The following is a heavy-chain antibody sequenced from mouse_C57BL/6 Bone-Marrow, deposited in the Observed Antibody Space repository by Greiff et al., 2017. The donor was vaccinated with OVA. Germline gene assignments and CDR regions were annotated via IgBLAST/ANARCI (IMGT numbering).Heavy chain of an antibody. CDR1: GYAFTNYL. J-gene: IGHJ4*01. Sequence: VQLQESGAELVRPGTSVKVSCKASGYAFTNYLIEWVKQRPGQGLEWIGVINPGSGGTNYNEKFKGKATLTADKSSSTAYMQLSSLTSEDSAVYFCARSIYSPYAMDYWGQGTSVTVSS. D-gene: IGHD2-12*01. V-gene: IGHV1-54*01. CDR3: ARSIYSPYAMDY. CDR2: INPGSGGT.